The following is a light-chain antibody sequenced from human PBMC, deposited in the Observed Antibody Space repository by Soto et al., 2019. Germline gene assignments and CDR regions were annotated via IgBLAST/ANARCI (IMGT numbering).Light chain of an antibody. V-gene: IGKV3-20*01. Sequence: DIVLTQSPGTLSLSLGERATLSCRASQSVSSNYLAWYQQKPGQAPRLLIYGTSSRATGISDRFSGSGSGTDFTLTISRLEPEDFAVYYCQQYGNSPRYSFGQGTKLVIK. CDR3: QQYGNSPRYS. CDR1: QSVSSNY. CDR2: GTS. J-gene: IGKJ2*03.